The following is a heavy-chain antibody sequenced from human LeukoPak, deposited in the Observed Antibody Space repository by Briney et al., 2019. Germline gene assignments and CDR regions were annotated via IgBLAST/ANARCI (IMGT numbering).Heavy chain of an antibody. Sequence: GASVKVSCKASGYTFTGYYMHWVRQAPGQGLEWMGWINTNTGNPTYAQGFTGRFVFSLDTSVSTTYLQITSLKAEDTAVYYCARCPGIVSAGGYYFDYWGQGTLVTVSS. J-gene: IGHJ4*02. CDR1: GYTFTGYY. V-gene: IGHV7-4-1*02. CDR3: ARCPGIVSAGGYYFDY. CDR2: INTNTGNP. D-gene: IGHD6-13*01.